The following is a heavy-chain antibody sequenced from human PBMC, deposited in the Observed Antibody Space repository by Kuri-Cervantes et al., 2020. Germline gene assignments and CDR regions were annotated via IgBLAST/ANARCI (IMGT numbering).Heavy chain of an antibody. CDR1: GFSLSTRGVG. V-gene: IGHV2-5*02. Sequence: SGPTLVKPTQTLTLTCSFSGFSLSTRGVGVGWIRQPPGKALEWLALIYWDDDKRYSPSLKSRLTITKDTSKNQVVLTMTNMDPVDTATYYCARRRPPQPGNWFDPWSQGTLVPVAS. CDR3: ARRRPPQPGNWFDP. J-gene: IGHJ5*02. CDR2: IYWDDDK. D-gene: IGHD6-13*01.